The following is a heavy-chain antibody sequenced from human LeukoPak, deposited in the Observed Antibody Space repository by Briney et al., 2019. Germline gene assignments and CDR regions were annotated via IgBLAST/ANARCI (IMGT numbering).Heavy chain of an antibody. D-gene: IGHD3-22*01. CDR1: GGSISSYY. Sequence: SETLSLTCTVSGGSISSYYWGWIRQPPGKGLEWIGYIHYSGTTDYNPSLKSRVTISVDTSKNQFSLKMSSVTAADTAVFYCARVGHTSGYYYHFDYWGQGTLVTVSS. CDR2: IHYSGTT. CDR3: ARVGHTSGYYYHFDY. V-gene: IGHV4-59*01. J-gene: IGHJ4*02.